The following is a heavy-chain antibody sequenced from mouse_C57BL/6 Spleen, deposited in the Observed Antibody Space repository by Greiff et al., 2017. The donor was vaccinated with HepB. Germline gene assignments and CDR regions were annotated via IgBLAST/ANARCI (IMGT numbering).Heavy chain of an antibody. CDR1: GFTFTDYY. Sequence: DVMLVESGGGLVQPGGSLSLSCAASGFTFTDYYMSWVRQPPGKALEWLGFIRNKANGYTTEYSASVKGRFTISRDNSQSILYLQMNALRAEDSATYYCARSLDSSGYWFAYWGQGTLVTVSA. D-gene: IGHD3-2*02. CDR3: ARSLDSSGYWFAY. J-gene: IGHJ3*01. V-gene: IGHV7-3*01. CDR2: IRNKANGYTT.